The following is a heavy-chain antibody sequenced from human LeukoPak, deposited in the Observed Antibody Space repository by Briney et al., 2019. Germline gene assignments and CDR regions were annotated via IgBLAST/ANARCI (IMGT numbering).Heavy chain of an antibody. CDR2: IRYDESNK. D-gene: IGHD1-26*01. CDR3: AKKAGSYDHFDY. V-gene: IGHV3-30*02. CDR1: GFTFSTYG. Sequence: GGSLRLSCAASGFTFSTYGMHWVRQAPGKGLEWVAYIRYDESNKYYADSVKGRLTISRANSKNTLYLQMNNVRAEDTAVYYCAKKAGSYDHFDYWGQGTLVTVSS. J-gene: IGHJ4*02.